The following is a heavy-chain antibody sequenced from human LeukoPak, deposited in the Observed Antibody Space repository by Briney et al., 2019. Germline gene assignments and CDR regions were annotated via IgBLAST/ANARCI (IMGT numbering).Heavy chain of an antibody. Sequence: ASVKVSCKASGYTFTSYAMNWVRQAPGQGLEWMGWINPNSGGTNYAQKFQGRVTMTRDTSISTAYMELSRLRSDGTAVYYCARSPSGSYYKYYYYYMDVWGKGTTVTISS. CDR1: GYTFTSYA. CDR2: INPNSGGT. J-gene: IGHJ6*03. D-gene: IGHD1-26*01. V-gene: IGHV1-2*02. CDR3: ARSPSGSYYKYYYYYMDV.